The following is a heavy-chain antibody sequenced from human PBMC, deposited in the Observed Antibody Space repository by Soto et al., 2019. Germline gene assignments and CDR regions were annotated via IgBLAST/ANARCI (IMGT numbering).Heavy chain of an antibody. V-gene: IGHV1-69*02. CDR2: IIPILGIA. J-gene: IGHJ4*02. Sequence: QVQLVQSGAEVKKPGSSVKVSCKASGGTFSSYTISWVRQAPGQGLEWMGRIIPILGIANYAQKFQGRVTITADNSTSTAYMELSSLRSEDTAVYYCARGSYSGSYVDYWGQGTLVTVSS. CDR3: ARGSYSGSYVDY. CDR1: GGTFSSYT. D-gene: IGHD1-26*01.